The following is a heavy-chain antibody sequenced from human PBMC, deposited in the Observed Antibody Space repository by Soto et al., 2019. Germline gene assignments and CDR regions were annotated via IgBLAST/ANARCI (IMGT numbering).Heavy chain of an antibody. V-gene: IGHV4-31*03. Sequence: SETLSLTCFVSGYSITSGGYYWSWIRHHPGKGLEWIGSFYSSGSIIYNPSLRSRVSISGDTSSNQFSMSLTSVTAADTARYYCARMYSSGSGWFHPWGQGTLVTVSS. J-gene: IGHJ5*02. CDR1: GYSITSGGYY. CDR3: ARMYSSGSGWFHP. CDR2: FYSSGSI. D-gene: IGHD6-19*01.